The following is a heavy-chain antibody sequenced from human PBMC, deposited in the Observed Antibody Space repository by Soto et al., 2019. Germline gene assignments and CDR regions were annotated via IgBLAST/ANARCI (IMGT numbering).Heavy chain of an antibody. J-gene: IGHJ6*02. Sequence: PSETLSLTCTVSGGSIRSYYWSWIRQPAGKVLEWIGRIYTSGSTNYNPSLKSRVTMSVDTSKNQCSLKLSSVTAADTAVYYCARDRSRTYYDFWSGYYIGYYGMDVWGQGTTVTVSS. CDR1: GGSIRSYY. CDR2: IYTSGST. CDR3: ARDRSRTYYDFWSGYYIGYYGMDV. D-gene: IGHD3-3*01. V-gene: IGHV4-4*07.